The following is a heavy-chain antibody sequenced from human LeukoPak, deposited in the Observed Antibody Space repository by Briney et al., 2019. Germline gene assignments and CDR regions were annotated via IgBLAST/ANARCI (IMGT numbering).Heavy chain of an antibody. CDR2: IYPGDSDT. Sequence: GESLRISCKGPGYTFANYWIGWGRQMPGKGLEWMGIIYPGDSDTIYSPSFQGQVTISADKSISTAYLQWSSLKASDTAMYYCARRDYDDYRDYWGQGTLVTVSS. J-gene: IGHJ4*02. V-gene: IGHV5-51*01. CDR3: ARRDYDDYRDY. D-gene: IGHD3-3*01. CDR1: GYTFANYW.